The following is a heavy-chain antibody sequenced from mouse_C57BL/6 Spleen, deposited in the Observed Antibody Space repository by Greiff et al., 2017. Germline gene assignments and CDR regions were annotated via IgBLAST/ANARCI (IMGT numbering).Heavy chain of an antibody. CDR3: TGVVYSNYFYY. CDR1: GFTFSNYW. CDR2: IGLKSDGYAT. Sequence: ESGGGLVQPGGSMKLSCVASGFTFSNYWMKWVRQSPEKGLEWVAQIGLKSDGYATHYAESVKGRFTISRDDSKSSVYLQMNNLRAEDTGIYYCTGVVYSNYFYYCGKGTTLTVSS. V-gene: IGHV6-3*01. D-gene: IGHD2-5*01. J-gene: IGHJ2*01.